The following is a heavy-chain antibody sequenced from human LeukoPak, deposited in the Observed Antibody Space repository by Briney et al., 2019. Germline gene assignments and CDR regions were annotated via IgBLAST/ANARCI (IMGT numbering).Heavy chain of an antibody. V-gene: IGHV3-11*01. CDR3: ARTRKNYYDSSGLFDY. D-gene: IGHD3-22*01. CDR2: ISSSGSTK. Sequence: PGGSLRLSCAASGFTFSDYDMSWVRQAPGKGLEWVSYISSSGSTKYSADSVKGRFTISRDNAKNSLFLQMKSLRAEDTAVYYCARTRKNYYDSSGLFDYWGQGTLVTVSS. CDR1: GFTFSDYD. J-gene: IGHJ4*02.